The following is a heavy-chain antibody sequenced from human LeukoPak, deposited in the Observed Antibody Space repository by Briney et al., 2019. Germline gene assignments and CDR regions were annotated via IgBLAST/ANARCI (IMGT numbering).Heavy chain of an antibody. J-gene: IGHJ6*04. Sequence: GGSLRLSCAASGFTFSSYEMNWVRQAPGKGLEWVSYISSSGSTIYYADSVKGRCTISRDNAKNSLYLQMNSLRAEDTAVYYCAELGITMIGGVWGKGTTVTISS. D-gene: IGHD3-10*02. CDR1: GFTFSSYE. V-gene: IGHV3-48*03. CDR3: AELGITMIGGV. CDR2: ISSSGSTI.